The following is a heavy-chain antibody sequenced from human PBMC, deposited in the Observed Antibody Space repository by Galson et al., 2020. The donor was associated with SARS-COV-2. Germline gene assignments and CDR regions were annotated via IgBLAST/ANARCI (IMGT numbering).Heavy chain of an antibody. V-gene: IGHV3-30*04. J-gene: IGHJ4*02. CDR1: GFTFSNYA. CDR2: ISDDGRTI. D-gene: IGHD3-3*01. Sequence: GGSLRLSCAASGFTFSNYAMHWVRQAPGKGLEWVAVISDDGRTINYADSVKGRFTISRDNPKNMVFLQMNSLKTEDTAVYYCARALYDFWSGYHEYWGLGALVAVSS. CDR3: ARALYDFWSGYHEY.